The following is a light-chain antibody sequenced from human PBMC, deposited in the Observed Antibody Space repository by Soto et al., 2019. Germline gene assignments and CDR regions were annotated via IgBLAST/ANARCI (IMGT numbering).Light chain of an antibody. CDR3: QQANSFPRP. Sequence: DIQMTQSPSSVSASVGDRVTITCRASQAISTWLAWYQQKPGTAPKLLIYAASNLQTGVPSRFSDSGSGTDFTLTISSLQPEDFATYYCQQANSFPRPFGQGTKVEIK. CDR2: AAS. J-gene: IGKJ1*01. V-gene: IGKV1D-12*01. CDR1: QAISTW.